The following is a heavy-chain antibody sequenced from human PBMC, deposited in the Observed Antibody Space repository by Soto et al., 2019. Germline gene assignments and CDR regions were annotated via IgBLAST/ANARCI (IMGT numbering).Heavy chain of an antibody. Sequence: QVQLQESGPGLVKPSQTLSLNCTVSGGSISSGGYYWCWIRQHPGKGLEWIGYIYYSGSTYYNPSLKSRVTLSVDTSQNQFPLKLSSVTAADTAVYYCARSPPFGWCDPWGQGTLVTVSS. D-gene: IGHD3-10*01. CDR2: IYYSGST. CDR1: GGSISSGGYY. V-gene: IGHV4-31*03. J-gene: IGHJ5*02. CDR3: ARSPPFGWCDP.